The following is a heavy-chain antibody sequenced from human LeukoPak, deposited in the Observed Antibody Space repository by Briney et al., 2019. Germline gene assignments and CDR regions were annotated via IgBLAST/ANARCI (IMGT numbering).Heavy chain of an antibody. D-gene: IGHD3-16*01. J-gene: IGHJ4*02. Sequence: TSETLSLTCTVSGGSIHSYWSWIRQPAGKGLEWIGRISGSGTITYNPSLKSRVTISADTSKNQFSLKLSSVTAADTAVYYCARLMRTGVARTVDYWGQGTLVTVSS. V-gene: IGHV4-4*07. CDR2: ISGSGTI. CDR3: ARLMRTGVARTVDY. CDR1: GGSIHSY.